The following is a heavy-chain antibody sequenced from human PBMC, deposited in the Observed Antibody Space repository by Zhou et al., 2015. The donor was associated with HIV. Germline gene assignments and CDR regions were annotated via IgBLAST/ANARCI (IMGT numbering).Heavy chain of an antibody. CDR1: GGTFSSYT. V-gene: IGHV1-69*02. CDR3: ARRSYYDSSGYYYSYFDY. D-gene: IGHD3-22*01. CDR2: IIPILGIA. Sequence: QVQLVQSGAEVKKPGSSVKVSCKASGGTFSSYTISWVRQAPGQGLEWMGRIIPILGIANYAQKFQGRVTITADKSTSTAYMELSSLRSEDTAVYYCARRSYYDSSGYYYSYFDYWGQGTLVTVSS. J-gene: IGHJ4*02.